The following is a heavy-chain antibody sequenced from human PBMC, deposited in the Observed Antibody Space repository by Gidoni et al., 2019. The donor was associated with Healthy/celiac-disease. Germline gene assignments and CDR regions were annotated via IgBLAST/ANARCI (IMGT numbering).Heavy chain of an antibody. CDR1: GFTFSSYA. V-gene: IGHV3-23*01. Sequence: EVQLLESGGGLVQPGGSLRLFCAASGFTFSSYAMSWVRQAPGKGLEWVSAISGSGGSTYYADSVKGRFTISRDNSKNTLYLQMNSLRAEDTAVYYCARIAALHPYYMDVWGKGTTVTVSS. J-gene: IGHJ6*03. CDR3: ARIAALHPYYMDV. D-gene: IGHD6-6*01. CDR2: ISGSGGST.